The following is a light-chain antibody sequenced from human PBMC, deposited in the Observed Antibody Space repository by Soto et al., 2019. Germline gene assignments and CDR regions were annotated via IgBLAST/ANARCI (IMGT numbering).Light chain of an antibody. Sequence: QSALTQPRSVSGSPGQSVTISCTGTSSDVGGYNSVSWYQQHPSNAPKLMIYDVNKRPSGVPDRFSGSKSGNTASLTISGLQAEDEADYYCCSFAGTSYVFGIGTKLTVL. CDR3: CSFAGTSYV. CDR1: SSDVGGYNS. J-gene: IGLJ1*01. V-gene: IGLV2-11*01. CDR2: DVN.